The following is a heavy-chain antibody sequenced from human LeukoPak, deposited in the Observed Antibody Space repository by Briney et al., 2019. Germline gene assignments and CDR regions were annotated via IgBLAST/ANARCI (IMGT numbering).Heavy chain of an antibody. D-gene: IGHD3-10*01. V-gene: IGHV4-39*07. J-gene: IGHJ4*02. Sequence: PSETLSLTCTVSGGSISSYYWGWIRQPPGKGLEWIGSIYYSGSTYYNPSLKSRVTISVDTSKNQFSLKLSSVTAADTAVYYCARELRTYGSGSYPDYWGQGTLVTVSS. CDR2: IYYSGST. CDR3: ARELRTYGSGSYPDY. CDR1: GGSISSYY.